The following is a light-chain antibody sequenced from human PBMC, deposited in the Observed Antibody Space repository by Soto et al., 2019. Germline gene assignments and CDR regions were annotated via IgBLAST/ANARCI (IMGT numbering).Light chain of an antibody. CDR1: SSDVGGYDF. CDR2: EVS. J-gene: IGLJ1*01. CDR3: SSYRGYYTRV. V-gene: IGLV2-14*01. Sequence: QSVLAQPASVSGSPGQSITISCTGTSSDVGGYDFVSWYQQHAGRAPKLLIYEVSRRPSGVSNRFSGSKSGNTASLTISGLQAEDEAGYYCSSYRGYYTRVFGTGTKVTVL.